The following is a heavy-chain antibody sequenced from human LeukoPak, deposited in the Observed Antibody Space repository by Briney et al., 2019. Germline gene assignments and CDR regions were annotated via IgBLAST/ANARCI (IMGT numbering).Heavy chain of an antibody. CDR3: AKDQKWAAAGYYFDS. J-gene: IGHJ4*02. V-gene: IGHV3-66*02. CDR1: GFTVSSNY. Sequence: GGSLRLSCAASGFTVSSNYMNWVRQAPGKGLEWVSVIYSGGTTYYADSVKGRFTISRDNSKNTLDLQMNSLRAEDTAMYYCAKDQKWAAAGYYFDSWGQGTLVTVSS. D-gene: IGHD6-13*01. CDR2: IYSGGTT.